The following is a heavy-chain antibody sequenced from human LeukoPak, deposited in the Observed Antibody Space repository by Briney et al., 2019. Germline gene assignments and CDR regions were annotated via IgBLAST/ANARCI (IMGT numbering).Heavy chain of an antibody. J-gene: IGHJ5*02. CDR3: AKGQDTYYYGSGSYYTYNWFDP. D-gene: IGHD3-10*01. CDR2: ISGSGGST. Sequence: GGSLRLSCAASGFTFSSYAMSWVRQAPGKGLEWVSAISGSGGSTYYADSVKGRFTISRDNSKNTLYLQMNSLRAEDTAVYYCAKGQDTYYYGSGSYYTYNWFDPWGQGTLVTVSS. CDR1: GFTFSSYA. V-gene: IGHV3-23*01.